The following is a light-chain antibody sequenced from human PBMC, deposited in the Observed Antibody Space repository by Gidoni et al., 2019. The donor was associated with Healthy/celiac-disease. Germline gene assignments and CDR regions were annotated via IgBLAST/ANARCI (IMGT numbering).Light chain of an antibody. V-gene: IGKV3D-11*01. CDR1: HGVSSY. CDR3: QQRSNWHPIT. CDR2: DAS. J-gene: IGKJ4*01. Sequence: IVLTQSLATLPLSPGERATLSCRASHGVSSYLAWYQQKPGQAPRLLIYDASNRATGIPARFSGSGPGTDFTLTISSLEPEEFAVDYCQQRSNWHPITCGGGTKVEIK.